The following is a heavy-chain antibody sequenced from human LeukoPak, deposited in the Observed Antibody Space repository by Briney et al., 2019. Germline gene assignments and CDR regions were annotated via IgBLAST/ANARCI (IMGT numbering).Heavy chain of an antibody. J-gene: IGHJ4*02. CDR3: ARDGEAG. CDR2: MYYSGST. V-gene: IGHV4-4*02. D-gene: IGHD3-10*01. CDR1: GGSISSSNW. Sequence: SETLPLTCAVSGGSISSSNWWSWVRQPPGKGLEWIGSMYYSGSTYYNPSLKSRVTISVDTSKNQFSLKLSSVTAADTAVYYCARDGEAGWGQGTLVTVSS.